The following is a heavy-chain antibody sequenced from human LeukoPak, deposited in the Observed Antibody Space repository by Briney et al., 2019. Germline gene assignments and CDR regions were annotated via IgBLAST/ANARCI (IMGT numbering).Heavy chain of an antibody. CDR2: ISGDGTTT. CDR1: GFTFSTYW. CDR3: ARVLYNWNDCLDY. V-gene: IGHV3-74*01. Sequence: GGSLRLSCAASGFTFSTYWMHWVRQAPGKGRVWVSRISGDGTTTSYADSVKGRFTISRDNAKSTLYLQMNSLRAEDAAVYYCARVLYNWNDCLDYWGQGTLVTVSS. J-gene: IGHJ4*02. D-gene: IGHD1-20*01.